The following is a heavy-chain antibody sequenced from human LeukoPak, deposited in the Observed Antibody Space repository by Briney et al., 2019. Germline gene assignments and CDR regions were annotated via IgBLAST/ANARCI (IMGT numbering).Heavy chain of an antibody. V-gene: IGHV3-7*01. CDR2: IKQDGSDK. J-gene: IGHJ4*02. Sequence: PGGSLRLSCTASVFTCSTYWMSGVRQGPGKGLEWVANIKQDGSDKYYVDSVKGRFTVSRDNAKNSLYLQMNSLRAEDTAVYYCTRGRVDYWGQGTLVTVSS. CDR3: TRGRVDY. CDR1: VFTCSTYW.